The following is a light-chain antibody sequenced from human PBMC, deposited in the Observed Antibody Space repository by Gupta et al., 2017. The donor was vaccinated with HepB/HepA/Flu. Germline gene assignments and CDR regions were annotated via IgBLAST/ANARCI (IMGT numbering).Light chain of an antibody. V-gene: IGLV3-21*04. CDR2: CDGERPSDDG. CDR1: NIGSES. J-gene: IGLJ2*01. CDR3: QVWDSSSDHHVV. Sequence: SYVLTQPPSVSVAPGKTATITCGGNNIGSESVHWYQQKPGQAPVPVISCDGERPSDDGDRRSGIPERFSGSSSGNTATLTISRVEAGDEADYYCQVWDSSSDHHVVFGGGTKLTVL.